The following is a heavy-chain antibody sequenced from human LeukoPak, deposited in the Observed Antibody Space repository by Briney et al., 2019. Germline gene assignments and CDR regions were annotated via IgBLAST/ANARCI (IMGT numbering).Heavy chain of an antibody. CDR1: GFTFTNYV. D-gene: IGHD6-6*01. V-gene: IGHV3-23*01. CDR3: AETGLYSSSSRGYFDS. CDR2: ISGSGITT. Sequence: GGSLRLSCAASGFTFTNYVMAWVRQPPGKGLQWVSVISGSGITTYYARSVKGRFTISRDNSKNTLYLQMNSLGGDDTARYYCAETGLYSSSSRGYFDSWGQGTLVTVSS. J-gene: IGHJ4*02.